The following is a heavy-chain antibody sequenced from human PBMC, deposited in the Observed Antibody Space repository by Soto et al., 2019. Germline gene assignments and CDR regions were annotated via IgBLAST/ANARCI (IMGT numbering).Heavy chain of an antibody. CDR2: FDPEDGET. Sequence: GASVKVSCKVSGYTLTELSMHWVRQAPGKGLEWMGGFDPEDGETIYAQKFQGRVTMTEDTSTDTAYMELSSLRSEDTAVYYCATKLPEDNWFDPWGQGTLVTVSS. V-gene: IGHV1-24*01. CDR3: ATKLPEDNWFDP. D-gene: IGHD1-7*01. J-gene: IGHJ5*02. CDR1: GYTLTELS.